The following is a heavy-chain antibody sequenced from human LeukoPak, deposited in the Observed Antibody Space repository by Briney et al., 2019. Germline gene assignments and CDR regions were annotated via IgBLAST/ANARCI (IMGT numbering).Heavy chain of an antibody. CDR2: INHSGST. Sequence: SETLSLTCAVYGGSFSGYYWSWIRQPPGKGLEWIGEINHSGSTNYNPSLKSRVTISVDTSKNQFSPKLSSVTAADTAVYYCARGGRDLQAAYFDYWGQGTLVTVSS. CDR3: ARGGRDLQAAYFDY. V-gene: IGHV4-34*01. J-gene: IGHJ4*02. CDR1: GGSFSGYY.